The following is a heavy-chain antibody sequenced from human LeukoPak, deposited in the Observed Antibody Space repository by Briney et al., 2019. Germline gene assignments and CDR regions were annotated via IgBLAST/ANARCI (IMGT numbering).Heavy chain of an antibody. CDR2: IYTSGST. D-gene: IGHD3-10*02. CDR1: GVSISSYY. CDR3: ARHVSTSESENFDY. V-gene: IGHV4-4*09. Sequence: SETLSLTCTVSGVSISSYYWSWIRQPPGKGLEWIGYIYTSGSTNHNPSLKSRVTISVDTSKNQLSLKLSSVTAADTAVYYCARHVSTSESENFDYWGQGTLVTVSS. J-gene: IGHJ4*02.